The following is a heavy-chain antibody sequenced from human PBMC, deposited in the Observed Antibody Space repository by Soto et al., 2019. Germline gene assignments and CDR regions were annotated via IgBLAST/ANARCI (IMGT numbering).Heavy chain of an antibody. V-gene: IGHV3-23*01. D-gene: IGHD2-15*01. CDR3: AKDRRGAYCSGGICYSPDY. Sequence: EVQLWESGGGLVQPGGSLRLSCAVSGFTFSSHVMSWVRQAPGKGLEWVSAISGTGGTYYADSVKGRFTISRDNSKNALYWQMNKLRDEDTAVYYCAKDRRGAYCSGGICYSPDYWGQGTLVIVSS. CDR1: GFTFSSHV. CDR2: ISGTGGT. J-gene: IGHJ4*02.